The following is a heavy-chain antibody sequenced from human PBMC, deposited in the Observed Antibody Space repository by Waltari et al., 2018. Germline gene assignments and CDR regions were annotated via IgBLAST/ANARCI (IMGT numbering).Heavy chain of an antibody. D-gene: IGHD6-13*01. CDR2: INHSGST. CDR1: GGSFSGYY. J-gene: IGHJ5*02. CDR3: ARARGQQPVEA. Sequence: QVQLQQWGAGLLKPSETLSLTCAVYGGSFSGYYWSWIRQPPGKGLEWIGEINHSGSTNYNPSLKSRVTISVHTSKNQFSLKLSSVTAADTAVYYCARARGQQPVEAWGQGTLVTVSS. V-gene: IGHV4-34*01.